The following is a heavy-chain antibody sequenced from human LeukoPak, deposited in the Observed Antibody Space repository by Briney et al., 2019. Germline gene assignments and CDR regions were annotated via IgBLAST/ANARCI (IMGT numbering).Heavy chain of an antibody. V-gene: IGHV4-39*07. CDR2: IYYSGST. CDR1: GGSISSSSYY. J-gene: IGHJ4*02. Sequence: SETLSLTCTVSGGSISSSSYYWGWIRQPPGKGLEWIGSIYYSGSTYYNPSLKSRVTISVDTSKNQFSLKLSSVTAADTAVYYCARGRGMVVTAFDYWGQGTLATVSS. D-gene: IGHD2-21*02. CDR3: ARGRGMVVTAFDY.